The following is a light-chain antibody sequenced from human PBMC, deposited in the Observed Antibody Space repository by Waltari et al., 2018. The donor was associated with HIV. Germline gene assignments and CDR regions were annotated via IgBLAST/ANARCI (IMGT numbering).Light chain of an antibody. CDR2: RNN. CDR3: AAWTDSRYVV. CDR1: SSNIGRNF. J-gene: IGLJ2*01. V-gene: IGLV1-47*01. Sequence: QSVLTQPPSASGAPRQRVTIPCSGSSSNIGRNFVYWYQQLPGTAPKLRIYRNNQRPSGVPDRFSGSKSGTSASLAISGLRSEDEADYYCAAWTDSRYVVFGGGTKLTVL.